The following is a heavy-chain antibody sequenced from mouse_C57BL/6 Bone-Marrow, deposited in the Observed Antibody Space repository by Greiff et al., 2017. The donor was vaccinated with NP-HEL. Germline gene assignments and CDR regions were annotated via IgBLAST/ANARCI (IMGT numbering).Heavy chain of an antibody. CDR1: GYSITSGYY. D-gene: IGHD1-1*01. CDR2: ISYDGSN. CDR3: ARVIYYYGSSDYYAMDY. V-gene: IGHV3-6*01. Sequence: DVQLQESGPGLVKPSQSLSLTCSVTGYSITSGYYWNWIRQFPGNKLEWMGYISYDGSNNYNPSLKNRISITRDTSKNQFFLKWNSVTTEDTATYYCARVIYYYGSSDYYAMDYWGQGTSVTVSS. J-gene: IGHJ4*01.